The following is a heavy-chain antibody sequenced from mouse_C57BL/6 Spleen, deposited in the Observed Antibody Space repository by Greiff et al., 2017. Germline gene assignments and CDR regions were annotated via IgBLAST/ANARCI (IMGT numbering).Heavy chain of an antibody. CDR1: GYTFTSYW. CDR3: ATIYYGYAYAIDY. J-gene: IGHJ4*01. V-gene: IGHV1-61*01. Sequence: VKLQQPGAELVRPGSSVKLSCTASGYTFTSYWMDWVKQRPGQGLAWIGNIYPSDSETHYNQQFKDKATLTVDKSSSTAYMQLSSLTSEDSAVYYCATIYYGYAYAIDYWGQGTSVTVSS. CDR2: IYPSDSET. D-gene: IGHD2-2*01.